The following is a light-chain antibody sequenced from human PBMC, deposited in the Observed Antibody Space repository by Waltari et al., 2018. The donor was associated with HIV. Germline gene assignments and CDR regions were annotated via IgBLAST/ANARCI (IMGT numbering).Light chain of an antibody. CDR2: WAS. J-gene: IGKJ4*01. Sequence: DIVMTQSPDYLAVSLGARATVPCTSSRTVLYNRNYLAWYQQKPGQAPKVLIYWASTRAFGVPDRFSGSGSGTDFSLTISRVQADDVAIYYCQQYYTLRSTFGGGTKIEI. CDR1: RTVLYNRNY. V-gene: IGKV4-1*01. CDR3: QQYYTLRST.